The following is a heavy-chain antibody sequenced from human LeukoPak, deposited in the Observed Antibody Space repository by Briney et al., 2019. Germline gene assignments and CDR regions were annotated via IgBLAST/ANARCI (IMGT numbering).Heavy chain of an antibody. CDR2: ISSSSSTI. D-gene: IGHD3-22*01. CDR3: ARYYYYDGSSYYHHFDY. V-gene: IGHV3-48*01. J-gene: IGHJ4*02. Sequence: GGSLRLSCAASGFTFSSYSMNWVRQAPGKGLEWVSYISSSSSTIYYADSVKGRFTISRDNSKNTLYLQMNSLRAEDTAVYYCARYYYYDGSSYYHHFDYWGQGTLVTVSS. CDR1: GFTFSSYS.